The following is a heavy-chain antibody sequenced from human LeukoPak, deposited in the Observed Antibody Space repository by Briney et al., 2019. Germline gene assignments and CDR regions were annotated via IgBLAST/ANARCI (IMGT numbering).Heavy chain of an antibody. J-gene: IGHJ4*02. CDR2: TYNSGST. CDR3: VRAYDY. CDR1: GGSFSGSN. V-gene: IGHV4-34*01. Sequence: SEARSLTCAVYGGSFSGSNWSWIRQPPGKGLEWIGETYNSGSTIYNPSLKSRVTIAVDTSKNQFSLNLISVTAADTAVYYWVRAYDYWGQGTLVTVSS.